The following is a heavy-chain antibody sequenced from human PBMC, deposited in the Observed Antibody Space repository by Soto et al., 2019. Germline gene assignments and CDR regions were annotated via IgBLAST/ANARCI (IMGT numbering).Heavy chain of an antibody. J-gene: IGHJ5*02. CDR2: IFSNDEK. D-gene: IGHD6-19*01. CDR1: GFSLSNARMG. V-gene: IGHV2-26*01. CDR3: ARIDSSGWYTFDP. Sequence: GSGPTLVNPTQTLTLTCTFSGFSLSNARMGVSWIRQPPGKALEWLAHIFSNDEKSYSTSLKSRLTISKDTSKSQVVLTMTNMDPVDTATYYCARIDSSGWYTFDPWGQGTLVTVSS.